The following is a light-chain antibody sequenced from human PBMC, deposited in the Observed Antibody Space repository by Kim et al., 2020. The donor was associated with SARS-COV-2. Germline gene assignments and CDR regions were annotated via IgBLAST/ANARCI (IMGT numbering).Light chain of an antibody. V-gene: IGLV6-57*02. Sequence: KTVTPSCTGSSGSLPGNSVHCHQRRPRSAPTTVIYEANQRPSGVPDRFSGSIDSSSNSASLTISGLKTEDEADYYCQSYDSSNHVVFGGGTQLTVL. CDR2: EAN. CDR3: QSYDSSNHVV. J-gene: IGLJ2*01. CDR1: SGSLPGNS.